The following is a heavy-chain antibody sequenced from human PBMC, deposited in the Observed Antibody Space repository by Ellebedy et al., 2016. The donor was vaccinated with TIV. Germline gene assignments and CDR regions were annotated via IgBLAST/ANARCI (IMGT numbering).Heavy chain of an antibody. D-gene: IGHD4-17*01. CDR3: ARRGSYGDYAVQINSWFDR. CDR2: IYQDGSNQ. V-gene: IGHV3-7*03. CDR1: GFSFRSYW. Sequence: GESLKISCVASGFSFRSYWMSWVRQAPGKGLEWVANIYQDGSNQYYVDSVNGRFTISRDNAKKSLFLQMKSLRGEDTAVYYGARRGSYGDYAVQINSWFDRWGRGTLVTVSS. J-gene: IGHJ5*02.